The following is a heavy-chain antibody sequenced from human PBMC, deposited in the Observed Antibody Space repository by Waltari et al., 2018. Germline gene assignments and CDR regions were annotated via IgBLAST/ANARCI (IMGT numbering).Heavy chain of an antibody. V-gene: IGHV3-7*04. CDR3: ARAYTNGWTFDY. D-gene: IGHD6-19*01. Sequence: EVQLVESGGGLVQPGGSLRLSCAASGFTFSSYWMSWVRQAPGKGLEWVANRKQDGNEKYYVDSGKGRFTIARDNAKNSLYLQMNSLRVEDTAVYYCARAYTNGWTFDYWGQGTLVTVSS. CDR2: RKQDGNEK. J-gene: IGHJ4*02. CDR1: GFTFSSYW.